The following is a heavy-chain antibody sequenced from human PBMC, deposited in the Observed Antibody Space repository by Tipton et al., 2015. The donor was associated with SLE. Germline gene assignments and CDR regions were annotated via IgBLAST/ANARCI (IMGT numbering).Heavy chain of an antibody. D-gene: IGHD6-19*01. Sequence: TLSLTCTFSGGSISSLYWNWIRQPPGKGLEWIGYIYYSGSTKYNPPLKSRITISEDTSKNQFSLKLSSVTAADTAVYYCARDRGSGWPRGVYDFWGRGTKVSVSS. J-gene: IGHJ3*01. CDR1: GGSISSLY. V-gene: IGHV4-59*11. CDR3: ARDRGSGWPRGVYDF. CDR2: IYYSGST.